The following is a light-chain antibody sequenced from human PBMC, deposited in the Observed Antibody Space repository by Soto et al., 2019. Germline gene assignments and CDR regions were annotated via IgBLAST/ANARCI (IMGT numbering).Light chain of an antibody. Sequence: EVVLTQSPGTLSLSPGERATLSCRASQSVSNNYFAWYQQKPGQAPRLLIFGSSDRATAIPDRFSGSGSGTDFTLTSSRLEPEDSAVYYCQQYGSSPPYTFGQGTKPEIK. CDR2: GSS. CDR1: QSVSNNY. J-gene: IGKJ2*01. V-gene: IGKV3-20*01. CDR3: QQYGSSPPYT.